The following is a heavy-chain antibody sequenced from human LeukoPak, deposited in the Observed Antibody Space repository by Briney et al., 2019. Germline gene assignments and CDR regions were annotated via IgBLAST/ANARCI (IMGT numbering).Heavy chain of an antibody. J-gene: IGHJ4*02. V-gene: IGHV5-51*01. Sequence: GESLKISCEGSGYSFTNYWIGWVRQMPGKGLEWMGIIYPGDSNTKYSPSFQGQVTISADKSISTAYLQWSSLKASDTAIYYCAKQGLLGRAFDYWGQGTLVTVSS. CDR1: GYSFTNYW. D-gene: IGHD1-26*01. CDR3: AKQGLLGRAFDY. CDR2: IYPGDSNT.